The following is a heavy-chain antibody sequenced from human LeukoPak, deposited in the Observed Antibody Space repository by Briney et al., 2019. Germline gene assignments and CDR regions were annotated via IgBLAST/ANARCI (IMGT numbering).Heavy chain of an antibody. CDR2: IYYSGST. J-gene: IGHJ6*04. D-gene: IGHD4-17*01. CDR1: GGSISSSSYY. Sequence: SETLSLTCTVSGGSISSSSYYWGWIRQPPGKGLEWIGSIYYSGSTYYNPSLKSRVTISVDTSKNQFSLKLSSVTAADTAVYYCARTPRKVTTYYYGMDVWGKGTTVTVSP. CDR3: ARTPRKVTTYYYGMDV. V-gene: IGHV4-39*01.